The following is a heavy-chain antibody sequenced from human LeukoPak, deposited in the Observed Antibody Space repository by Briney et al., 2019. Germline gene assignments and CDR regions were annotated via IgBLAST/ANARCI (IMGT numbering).Heavy chain of an antibody. V-gene: IGHV3-48*01. CDR1: GFTFSSYS. CDR3: AKPPRQLAVAGIDFDY. D-gene: IGHD6-19*01. J-gene: IGHJ4*02. CDR2: ISSSSSTI. Sequence: GGSLRLSCAASGFTFSSYSMNWVRQAPGKGLEWVSYISSSSSTIYYADSVKGRFTISRDNSKNTLYLQMNSLRAEDTAVYCCAKPPRQLAVAGIDFDYWGQGTLVTVSS.